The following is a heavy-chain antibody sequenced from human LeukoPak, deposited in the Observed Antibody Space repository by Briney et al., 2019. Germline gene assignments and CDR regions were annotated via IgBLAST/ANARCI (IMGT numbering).Heavy chain of an antibody. D-gene: IGHD3-10*01. CDR1: GFTFSTYA. CDR2: VSASGSST. V-gene: IGHV3-23*01. Sequence: PGGSLRLSCAASGFTFSTYAMSWVRQAPGKGLDWVSAVSASGSSTYYADSVKGRFTISRDNSKNTLYLQMSSLRVEDTAVYYCARGALYMYYFDYWGQGTLVTVSS. CDR3: ARGALYMYYFDY. J-gene: IGHJ4*02.